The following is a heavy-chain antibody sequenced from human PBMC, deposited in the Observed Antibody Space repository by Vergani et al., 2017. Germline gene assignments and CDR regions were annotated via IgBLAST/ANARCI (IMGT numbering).Heavy chain of an antibody. CDR2: VFHSGSA. V-gene: IGHV4-38-2*02. CDR3: ARQFWVSQGVGAFET. Sequence: QVQMQESGPGLVKTSETLSLTCSVSGYSISRGYYWGWIRQPPGKGLEWIATVFHSGSASYNPSLRRRVTISVETSKNQFSLRLTTLTAADTAVYYCARQFWVSQGVGAFETWGRGTEVSVSS. CDR1: GYSISRGYY. D-gene: IGHD3-16*01. J-gene: IGHJ3*02.